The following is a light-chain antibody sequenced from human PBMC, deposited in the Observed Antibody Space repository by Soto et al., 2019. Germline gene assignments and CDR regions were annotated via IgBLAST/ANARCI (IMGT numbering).Light chain of an antibody. CDR3: QQYDTWPRT. CDR1: QSVITN. V-gene: IGKV3-15*01. J-gene: IGKJ1*01. Sequence: EIVMTQSPASLSVPPGERATLSCRASQSVITNFAWYLQKPGQAPRLLLYGASTRATAVPARFTASGSGTEFTLSISSLQSDDFGVYYCQQYDTWPRTFGQGTKVDIK. CDR2: GAS.